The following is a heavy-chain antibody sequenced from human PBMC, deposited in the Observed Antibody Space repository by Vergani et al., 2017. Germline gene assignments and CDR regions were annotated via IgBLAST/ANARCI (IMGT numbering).Heavy chain of an antibody. CDR1: GFTFNNSN. CDR2: IRYDDSRNK. J-gene: IGHJ3*02. V-gene: IGHV3-30*02. Sequence: QVQLVESGGGVVQPGESLRLSCAASTSGFTFNNSNMHWVRQAPGKGLERVAFIRYDDSRNKYYAASVQGRFIISRDNSKNTVFLQMNSLRPEDTALYYCSKDFVPGRAFDIWGQGTMVTVSS. CDR3: SKDFVPGRAFDI.